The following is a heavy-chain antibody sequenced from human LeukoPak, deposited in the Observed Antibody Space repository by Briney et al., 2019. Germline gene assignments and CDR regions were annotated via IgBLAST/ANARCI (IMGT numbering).Heavy chain of an antibody. CDR2: ISGSGGST. V-gene: IGHV3-23*01. CDR3: AKGPPEGPFDY. CDR1: GFTFSNYA. Sequence: GGSLRLSCAASGFTFSNYAMSWVRQAPGKGLEWVSAISGSGGSTYYADSVKGRFTISRDNSKNTLYLQMNSPRAGDTAVYYCAKGPPEGPFDYWGQGTLVTVSS. J-gene: IGHJ4*02.